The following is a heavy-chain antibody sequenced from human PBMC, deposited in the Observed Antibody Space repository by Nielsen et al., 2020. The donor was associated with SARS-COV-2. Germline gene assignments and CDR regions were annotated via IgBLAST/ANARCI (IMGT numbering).Heavy chain of an antibody. J-gene: IGHJ4*02. Sequence: GESLKISCAASGFTFSDYYMSWIRQAPGNGLEWVSSISSSSSYTNYADSVKGRFTITRDNAKNSLSLQMNSMRAEDTAVYYFAREIDDSSWSDYWGQGTLVNVSS. D-gene: IGHD6-13*01. CDR1: GFTFSDYY. V-gene: IGHV3-11*05. CDR3: AREIDDSSWSDY. CDR2: ISSSSSYT.